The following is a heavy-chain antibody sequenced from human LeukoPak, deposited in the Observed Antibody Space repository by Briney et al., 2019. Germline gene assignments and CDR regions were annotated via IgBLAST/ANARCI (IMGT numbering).Heavy chain of an antibody. CDR1: GFTFDDYA. J-gene: IGHJ3*02. Sequence: PGGSLRLSCAASGFTFDDYAMHWVRQAPGKGLEWVSGISWNSGSIGYADSVKGRFTISRDNAKNSLYLQMNSLRAEDMALYYCAKDYGNGSGTFDAFDIWGQGTIVTVSS. CDR2: ISWNSGSI. D-gene: IGHD1-26*01. V-gene: IGHV3-9*03. CDR3: AKDYGNGSGTFDAFDI.